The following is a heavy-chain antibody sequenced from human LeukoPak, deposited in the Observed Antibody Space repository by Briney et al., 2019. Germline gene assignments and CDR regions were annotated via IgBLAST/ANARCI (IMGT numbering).Heavy chain of an antibody. CDR2: ISWNSGSR. CDR3: AKDRGMATSYYGMDV. V-gene: IGHV3-9*01. J-gene: IGHJ6*02. D-gene: IGHD5-12*01. CDR1: GFTFDDCA. Sequence: PGGSLRLSCATSGFTFDDCAMHGVRKAPGKGLEWVSGISWNSGSRVYADSVKGRFTISRDNAKNSLYLQMNSLRAEDTALYYCAKDRGMATSYYGMDVWGQGTTVTVSS.